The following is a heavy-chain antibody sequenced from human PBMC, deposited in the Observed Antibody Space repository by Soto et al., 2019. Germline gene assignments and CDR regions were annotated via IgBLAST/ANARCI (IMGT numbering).Heavy chain of an antibody. CDR2: IYYSGST. Sequence: PSETLSLTCTVSGGSISSGGYYWSWIRQHPGKGLEWIGYIYYSGSTYYNPSLKSRVTISVDTSKNQLSLKLSSVTAADTAVYYCARVGALGSSSCFDYWGQGTLVTVSS. V-gene: IGHV4-31*03. J-gene: IGHJ4*02. CDR3: ARVGALGSSSCFDY. D-gene: IGHD6-13*01. CDR1: GGSISSGGYY.